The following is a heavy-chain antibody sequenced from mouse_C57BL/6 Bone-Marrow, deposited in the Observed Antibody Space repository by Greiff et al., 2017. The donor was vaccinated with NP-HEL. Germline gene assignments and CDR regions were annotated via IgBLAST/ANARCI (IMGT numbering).Heavy chain of an antibody. CDR2: INPSSGYT. D-gene: IGHD2-3*01. V-gene: IGHV1-7*01. Sequence: QVQLKESGAELAKPGASVKLSCKASGYTFTSYWMHWVKQRPGQGLEWIGYINPSSGYTKYNQKFKDKATLTADKSSSTAYMQLSSLTYEDSAVYYCSYGYYVPWFAYWGQGTRVTVTA. CDR1: GYTFTSYW. J-gene: IGHJ3*01. CDR3: SYGYYVPWFAY.